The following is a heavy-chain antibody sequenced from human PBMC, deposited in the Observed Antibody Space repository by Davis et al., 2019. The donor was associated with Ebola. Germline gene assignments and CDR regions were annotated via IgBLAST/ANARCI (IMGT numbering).Heavy chain of an antibody. CDR2: IYRDGRM. Sequence: GGSLRLSCVGSGFSVSDKYMSWVRQAPGKGLEWVSVIYRDGRMYHADSVKGRFTISRADSKNTVYLQINSLRAEDTAMYHCTRHVPGDFWYFDLWGRGTLVTVSS. D-gene: IGHD4-17*01. V-gene: IGHV3-66*04. CDR3: TRHVPGDFWYFDL. CDR1: GFSVSDKY. J-gene: IGHJ2*01.